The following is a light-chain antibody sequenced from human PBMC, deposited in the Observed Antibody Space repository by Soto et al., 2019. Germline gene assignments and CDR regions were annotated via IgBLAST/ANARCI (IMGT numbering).Light chain of an antibody. Sequence: EIVLTQSPGTLSLSPGGRATLSCRASQSVSSSYLAWYQQKPGQAPRLLIYGASSRATGIPDRFSGSGSGTDFTLTISRLEPEDFAVYYCQQYGSSPRRTFGQGTKVEIK. CDR1: QSVSSSY. J-gene: IGKJ1*01. CDR3: QQYGSSPRRT. CDR2: GAS. V-gene: IGKV3-20*01.